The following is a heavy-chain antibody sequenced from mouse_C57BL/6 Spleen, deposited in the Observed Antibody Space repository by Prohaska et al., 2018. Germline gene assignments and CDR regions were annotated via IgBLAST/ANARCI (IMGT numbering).Heavy chain of an antibody. J-gene: IGHJ1*03. CDR3: IRYSSNWDVDV. D-gene: IGHD1-1*01. CDR1: GFTFSGFW. V-gene: IGHV11-2*01. Sequence: EVQLLETGGGLVQPGGSRGLSCEGSGFTFSGFWMSWVRQTPGKTLEWIGDINSDGSAINYAPSIKDRFTIFRDNDKSSQYRDISNVRQEDTARYFCIRYSSNWDVDVGGKGTTVTVSS. CDR2: INSDGSAI.